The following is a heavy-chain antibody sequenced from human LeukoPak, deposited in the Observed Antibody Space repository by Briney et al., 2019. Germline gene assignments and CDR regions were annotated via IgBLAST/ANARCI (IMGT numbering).Heavy chain of an antibody. D-gene: IGHD3-10*01. CDR1: GFTFSSYA. Sequence: PGRSLRLSCAASGFTFSSYAMHWVRQAPGKGLEWVAVISYDGSNKYYADSVKGRFTISRDNSKNTLYLQMNSLRAEDTAVYYCARAMAEELLWFGESSGWAFDIWGQGTMVTVSS. V-gene: IGHV3-30-3*01. CDR2: ISYDGSNK. J-gene: IGHJ3*02. CDR3: ARAMAEELLWFGESSGWAFDI.